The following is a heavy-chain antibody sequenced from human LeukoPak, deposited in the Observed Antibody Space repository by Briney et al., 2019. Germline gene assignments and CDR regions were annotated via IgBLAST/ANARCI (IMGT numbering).Heavy chain of an antibody. CDR3: AKDVSHSYGYGGLDY. V-gene: IGHV3-30*02. D-gene: IGHD5-18*01. CDR1: GFTFSSYG. J-gene: IGHJ4*02. Sequence: PGGSLRLSCAASGFTFSSYGMHWVRQAPGKGLEWVAFIRYDGSNKYYADSVKGRFTISRDNSKNTLYLQMNSPRAEDTAVYYCAKDVSHSYGYGGLDYWGQGTLVTVSS. CDR2: IRYDGSNK.